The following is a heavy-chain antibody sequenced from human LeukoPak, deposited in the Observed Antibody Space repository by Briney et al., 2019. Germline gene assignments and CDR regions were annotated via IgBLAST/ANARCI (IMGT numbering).Heavy chain of an antibody. D-gene: IGHD6-13*01. Sequence: GASVKVSCKASGYTFTDYCIHWVRQAPGPGLAWMGWINPNSGATNYAQNFQGRVTMTRDTSITTAYMDLSSLRSDDTAVYYCVTDPIHNSSPSAPGTDGFDPWGQGTLVTVSS. CDR1: GYTFTDYC. CDR3: VTDPIHNSSPSAPGTDGFDP. J-gene: IGHJ5*02. V-gene: IGHV1-2*02. CDR2: INPNSGAT.